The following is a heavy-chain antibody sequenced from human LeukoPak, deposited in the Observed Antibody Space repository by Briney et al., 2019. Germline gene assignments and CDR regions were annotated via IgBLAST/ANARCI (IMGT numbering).Heavy chain of an antibody. CDR1: GFTFSNYG. D-gene: IGHD3-10*01. CDR3: AKDLGSDMVRGTSDY. Sequence: GGSLRLSCVASGFTFSNYGVHWVRQAPGKGLEWVAAISYDGSIKYSADSVKGRVTISRDNSKNTLYLQMISLRAEDTAVYYCAKDLGSDMVRGTSDYWGQGTLVTVSS. J-gene: IGHJ4*02. V-gene: IGHV3-30*18. CDR2: ISYDGSIK.